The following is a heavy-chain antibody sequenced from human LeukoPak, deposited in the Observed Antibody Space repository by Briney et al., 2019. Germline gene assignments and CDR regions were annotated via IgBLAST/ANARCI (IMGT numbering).Heavy chain of an antibody. CDR1: GYTFTSYA. V-gene: IGHV7-4-1*02. D-gene: IGHD3-16*02. CDR2: INTNTGNP. J-gene: IGHJ4*02. Sequence: ASVKVSCKASGYTFTSYAMNWVRQAPGQGLEWIGLINTNTGNPMYAQGFTGRFVFSLDTSVNPAYLQISSLKAEDTAVYYCARDGANTFGGVIVTQNFDYWGQGTLVTVSS. CDR3: ARDGANTFGGVIVTQNFDY.